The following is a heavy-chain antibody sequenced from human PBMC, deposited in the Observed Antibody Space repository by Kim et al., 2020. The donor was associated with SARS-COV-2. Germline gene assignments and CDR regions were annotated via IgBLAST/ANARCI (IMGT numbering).Heavy chain of an antibody. V-gene: IGHV4-39*01. J-gene: IGHJ4*02. Sequence: CTPSLKGRVTISVDTSKNQFSLTLSSVTAADTAVYYCARHRGIAAPFDYWGQGTLVTVSS. CDR3: ARHRGIAAPFDY. D-gene: IGHD6-6*01.